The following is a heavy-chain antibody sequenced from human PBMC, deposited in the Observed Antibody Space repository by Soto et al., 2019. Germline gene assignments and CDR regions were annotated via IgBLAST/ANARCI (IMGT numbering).Heavy chain of an antibody. CDR1: GGSISSYY. CDR2: IYHSGST. J-gene: IGHJ5*02. CDR3: AREASAYCGGDCYSNWFAP. D-gene: IGHD2-21*02. Sequence: SETLSLTCTASGGSISSYYWSWIRQPPGKGLEWIGYIYHSGSTYYNPSLKSRVTISVDRSKNQSSLKLSSVTAADTAVYYCAREASAYCGGDCYSNWFAPWGQGPLVTVSS. V-gene: IGHV4-59*12.